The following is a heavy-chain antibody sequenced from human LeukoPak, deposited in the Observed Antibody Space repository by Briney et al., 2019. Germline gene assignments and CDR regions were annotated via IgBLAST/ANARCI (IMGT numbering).Heavy chain of an antibody. J-gene: IGHJ4*02. CDR3: ARGGGLTGVDY. CDR1: GFTFSSYG. CDR2: ISDSGVST. D-gene: IGHD4-11*01. V-gene: IGHV3-23*01. Sequence: GGSLRLSCAASGFTFSSYGMNWVRQAPGKGLEWVSAISDSGVSTYYADSVKGRFTISRDNSENTLYLQMNGLRAEDTAVYYCARGGGLTGVDYWGQGTLVTVSS.